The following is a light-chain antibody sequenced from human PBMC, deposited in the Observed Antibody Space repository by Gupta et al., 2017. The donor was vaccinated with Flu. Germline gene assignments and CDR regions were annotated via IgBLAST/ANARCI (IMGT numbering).Light chain of an antibody. Sequence: SPLSLSVTLGQAASISCRSSQSLVYKNGITYLTWFQQRPGQSPRRLIYEVSNRDSGVPDRFSGSGSVTDFTLKSSRGEDEDVGVYYRKRSKPPWTFGQGTKVEI. CDR1: QSLVYKNGITY. V-gene: IGKV2-30*01. J-gene: IGKJ2*02. CDR3: KRSKPPWT. CDR2: EVS.